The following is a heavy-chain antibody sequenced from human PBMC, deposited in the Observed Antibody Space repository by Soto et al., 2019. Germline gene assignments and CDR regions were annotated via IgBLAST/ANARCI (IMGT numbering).Heavy chain of an antibody. D-gene: IGHD3-16*02. V-gene: IGHV3-23*01. CDR3: ATMITFGGVIGPD. CDR2: ISGSGGST. CDR1: GFTFSSYA. Sequence: GGSLRLSCAASGFTFSSYAMSWVRQAPGKGLEWVSAISGSGGSTYYADSVKGRFTISRDNSKNTLYLQMNSLRAEDTAVYYCATMITFGGVIGPDWGQGTLVTVSS. J-gene: IGHJ4*02.